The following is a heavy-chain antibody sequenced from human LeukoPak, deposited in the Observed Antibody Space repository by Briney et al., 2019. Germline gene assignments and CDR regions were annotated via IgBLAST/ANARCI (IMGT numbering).Heavy chain of an antibody. Sequence: PGGSLRLSCAASGFTFSSYSMNWVRQAPGKGLEWVSSISSSSSYIYYADSVKGRFTISRDNAKNSLYLQMNSLRAEDTAVYYCARDHSDSVVVPAAQYCAPFYYYYGMDVWGKGTTVTVSS. CDR3: ARDHSDSVVVPAAQYCAPFYYYYGMDV. J-gene: IGHJ6*04. D-gene: IGHD2-2*01. CDR2: ISSSSSYI. V-gene: IGHV3-21*01. CDR1: GFTFSSYS.